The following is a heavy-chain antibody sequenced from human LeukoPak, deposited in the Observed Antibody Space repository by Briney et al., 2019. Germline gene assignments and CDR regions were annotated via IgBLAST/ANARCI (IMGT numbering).Heavy chain of an antibody. V-gene: IGHV3-23*01. CDR2: ISGSGGST. CDR3: AKGGCSSTSCPSHYMDV. D-gene: IGHD2-2*01. Sequence: GGSLRLSCAASGFTFSSYAMSWVRQAPGKGLEWVSAISGSGGSTYYADSVKGRFTISRDNSKNTLYLQMNSLRAEDTAVYYCAKGGCSSTSCPSHYMDVWGKGTTVTVSS. J-gene: IGHJ6*03. CDR1: GFTFSSYA.